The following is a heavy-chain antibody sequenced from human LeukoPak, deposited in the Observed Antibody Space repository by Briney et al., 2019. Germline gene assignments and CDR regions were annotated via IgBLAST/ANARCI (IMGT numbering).Heavy chain of an antibody. CDR2: IYYGGST. CDR1: GGSINTYY. Sequence: SQTLSLTCTVSGGSINTYYWSWVRQPPGKGLEWIGYIYYGGSTTYNPSLKSRVTISVDTSKNHFSLNLSSVTAADTAVYYCARVGHLTNNWFDPWGQGSLVSVSS. J-gene: IGHJ5*02. CDR3: ARVGHLTNNWFDP. V-gene: IGHV4-59*01. D-gene: IGHD4-11*01.